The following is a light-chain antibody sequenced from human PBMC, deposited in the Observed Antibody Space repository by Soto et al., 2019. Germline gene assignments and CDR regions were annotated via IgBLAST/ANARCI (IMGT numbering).Light chain of an antibody. CDR2: EVR. CDR3: SSYTSKSSLI. J-gene: IGLJ2*01. Sequence: QSALTQPASVSGSPGQSITISCAGTMRDVGAYNLVSWYQQHPGRAPQLIIYEVRNRPSGISFLSSGSKSGNTASLTISGLQAEDEADYYCSSYTSKSSLIFGGGTKVTVL. CDR1: MRDVGAYNL. V-gene: IGLV2-14*01.